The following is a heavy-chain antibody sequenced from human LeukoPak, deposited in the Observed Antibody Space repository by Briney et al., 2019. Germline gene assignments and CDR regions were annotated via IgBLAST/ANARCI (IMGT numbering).Heavy chain of an antibody. D-gene: IGHD3-22*01. Sequence: ASVKVSCKASGYTFTGYYMHWVRQAPGQGLEWMGWINPNSGGTNYAQKFQGRVTMTRDTSTSTVYMELSSLRSEDTAVYYCARALYYYDSSGYYDYWGQGTLVTVSS. J-gene: IGHJ4*02. V-gene: IGHV1-2*02. CDR3: ARALYYYDSSGYYDY. CDR1: GYTFTGYY. CDR2: INPNSGGT.